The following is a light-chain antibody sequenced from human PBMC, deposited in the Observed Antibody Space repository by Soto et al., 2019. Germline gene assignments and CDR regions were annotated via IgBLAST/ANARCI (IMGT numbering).Light chain of an antibody. J-gene: IGKJ2*01. CDR2: AAS. CDR3: QQSYSTPPYT. Sequence: DIQMTQSPSSLSASVGDRVTITCRASQSISRYLNWYQQKPGKAPKLLIYAASSLQSGVPSRFSGSGSGTDFTLIISSLQPEDFATYYCQQSYSTPPYTFGQGTKLEIK. CDR1: QSISRY. V-gene: IGKV1-39*01.